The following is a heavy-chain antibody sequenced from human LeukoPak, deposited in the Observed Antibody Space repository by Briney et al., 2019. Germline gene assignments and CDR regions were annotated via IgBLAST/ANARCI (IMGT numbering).Heavy chain of an antibody. CDR2: IYYSGNT. Sequence: SETLSLTCTVSGDSIKTSSYYWGWVRQPPGKGLEWIGSIYYSGNTYYNPSLKSRVTISLDTSKNQYSLRLSSVTAADTAVYYRAVDFGSHRVVYWGQGSLVTVSS. V-gene: IGHV4-39*01. J-gene: IGHJ4*01. CDR1: GDSIKTSSYY. D-gene: IGHD3-3*01. CDR3: AVDFGSHRVVY.